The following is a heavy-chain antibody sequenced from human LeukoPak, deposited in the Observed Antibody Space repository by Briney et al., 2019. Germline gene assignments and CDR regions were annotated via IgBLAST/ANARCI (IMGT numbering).Heavy chain of an antibody. J-gene: IGHJ4*02. V-gene: IGHV1-46*01. CDR1: GCTFTSYY. CDR2: INPSGGST. CDR3: AREAGTDMAPSDY. D-gene: IGHD6-19*01. Sequence: ASVKASCKASGCTFTSYYIHWVRQAPGQGLEWMGIINPSGGSTSYAQKFQGRVTMTRDTSTSTVYMELSSLRSEDTAVYYCAREAGTDMAPSDYWGQGTLVTVSS.